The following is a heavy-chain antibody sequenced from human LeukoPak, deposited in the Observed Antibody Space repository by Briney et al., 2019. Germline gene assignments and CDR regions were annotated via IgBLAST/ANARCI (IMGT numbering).Heavy chain of an antibody. CDR3: ARVKWDSSGYSVYYYYMDV. V-gene: IGHV4-59*11. J-gene: IGHJ6*03. Sequence: SETLSLTCTVSGGSISSHYWSWIRQPPGKGLEWIGHIYYSGSTNYNPSLKSRVTISVDTSKNQFSLKLSSVTAADTAVYYCARVKWDSSGYSVYYYYMDVWGKGTTVTVSS. CDR1: GGSISSHY. D-gene: IGHD3-22*01. CDR2: IYYSGST.